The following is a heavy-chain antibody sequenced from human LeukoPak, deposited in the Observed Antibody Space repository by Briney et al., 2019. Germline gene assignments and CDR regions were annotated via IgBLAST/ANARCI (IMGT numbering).Heavy chain of an antibody. CDR3: ASGGYCSSTSCHDGRGGWFDP. CDR1: GGSFSGYY. V-gene: IGHV4-34*01. D-gene: IGHD2-2*01. J-gene: IGHJ5*02. Sequence: SETLSLTCAVYGGSFSGYYWSWIRQPPGKGLEWIGEIDHSGSTNYNPSLKSRVTISVDTSKNQFPLKLSSVTAADTAVYYCASGGYCSSTSCHDGRGGWFDPWGQGTLVTVSS. CDR2: IDHSGST.